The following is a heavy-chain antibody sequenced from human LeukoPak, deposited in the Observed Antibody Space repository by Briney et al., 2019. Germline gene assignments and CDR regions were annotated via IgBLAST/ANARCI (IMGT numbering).Heavy chain of an antibody. V-gene: IGHV1-46*01. J-gene: IGHJ4*02. Sequence: ASVKVSCKASGGTFSSYAISWVRQAPGQGLEWMGIINPSGGSTSYAQKFQGRVTMTRDTSTSTVYMELSSLRSEDTAVYYCARAGDCSSTSCYGFDYWGQGTLVTVSS. CDR3: ARAGDCSSTSCYGFDY. CDR1: GGTFSSYA. D-gene: IGHD2-2*01. CDR2: INPSGGST.